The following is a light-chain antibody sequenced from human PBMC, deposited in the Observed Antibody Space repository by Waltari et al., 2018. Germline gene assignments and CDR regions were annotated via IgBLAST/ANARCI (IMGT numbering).Light chain of an antibody. Sequence: DIQMTQSPSSLSASVGDRVTITCRESQRISSYLSWYQQKPGRAPKLLIYAASRLESGVPSRFSGSGSGRDFTLIISSLQPEDFATYSCQQSYSQTRTFGQGTKVEI. J-gene: IGKJ1*01. CDR2: AAS. V-gene: IGKV1-39*01. CDR3: QQSYSQTRT. CDR1: QRISSY.